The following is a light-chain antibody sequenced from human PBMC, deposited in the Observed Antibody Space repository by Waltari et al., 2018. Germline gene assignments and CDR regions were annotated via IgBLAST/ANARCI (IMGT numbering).Light chain of an antibody. V-gene: IGKV3-20*01. J-gene: IGKJ1*01. Sequence: EIVLTQSPGTASLSPGERVTLPCRASQTVGSSSLAWYQQKPGQAPRLVIYRASRRATGIPDRFRGSGSGTDFSLTISRLEPEDFAVYYCQQHGTLPATFGQGTKVEIK. CDR2: RAS. CDR3: QQHGTLPAT. CDR1: QTVGSSS.